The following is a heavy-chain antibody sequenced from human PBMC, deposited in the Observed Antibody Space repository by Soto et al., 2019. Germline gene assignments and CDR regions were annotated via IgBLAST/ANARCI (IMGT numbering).Heavy chain of an antibody. J-gene: IGHJ3*02. CDR1: GGSISSYY. CDR2: IYTSGST. CDR3: ARDSYDILTGYSVINAFDI. Sequence: PSETLSLTCTVSGGSISSYYWSWIRQPAGKGLEWIGRIYTSGSTNYNPSLKSRVTMSVDTSKNQFSLKLSSVTAADTAVYYCARDSYDILTGYSVINAFDIWGQGTMVTVSS. D-gene: IGHD3-9*01. V-gene: IGHV4-4*07.